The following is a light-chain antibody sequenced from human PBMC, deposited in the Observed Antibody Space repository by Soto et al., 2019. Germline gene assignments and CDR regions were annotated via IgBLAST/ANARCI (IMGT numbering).Light chain of an antibody. CDR3: QQSNSSPPT. CDR1: QSISNN. CDR2: AAS. Sequence: DIQMTQSPSSLSASGGDTVTITCRASQSISNNLNWYQQKPGKAPKLLIYAASTLQSGVPSRFSGSGSGTDFTLTISSLQPEDFATYFCQQSNSSPPTFGGGTKVDIK. J-gene: IGKJ4*01. V-gene: IGKV1-39*01.